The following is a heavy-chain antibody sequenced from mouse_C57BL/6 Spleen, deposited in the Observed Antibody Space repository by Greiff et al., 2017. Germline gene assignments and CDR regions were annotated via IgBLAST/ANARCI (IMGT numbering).Heavy chain of an antibody. CDR2: INPSSGYT. V-gene: IGHV1-7*01. CDR3: ARTDSGLAWFAY. J-gene: IGHJ3*01. Sequence: VKLVESGAELAKPGASVKLSCKASGYTFTSYWMPWVKQRPGQGLEWIGYINPSSGYTKSNQKFKDKATLTEDKSSSTAYMQLSSLTYEDSAVYYCARTDSGLAWFAYWGQGTLVTVSA. D-gene: IGHD4-1*01. CDR1: GYTFTSYW.